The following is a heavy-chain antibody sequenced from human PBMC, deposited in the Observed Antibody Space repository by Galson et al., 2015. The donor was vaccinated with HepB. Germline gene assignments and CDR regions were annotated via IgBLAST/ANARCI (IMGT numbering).Heavy chain of an antibody. CDR2: IYSGGST. CDR3: ARTSSSSSTDPDAFDI. Sequence: PLRLSCAASGFTVSSNYMSWVRQAPGKGLEWVSVIYSGGSTYYADSVKGRFTISRHNSKNTLYLQMNSLRAEDTAVYYCARTSSSSSTDPDAFDIWGQGTMVTVSS. J-gene: IGHJ3*02. V-gene: IGHV3-53*04. D-gene: IGHD6-6*01. CDR1: GFTVSSNY.